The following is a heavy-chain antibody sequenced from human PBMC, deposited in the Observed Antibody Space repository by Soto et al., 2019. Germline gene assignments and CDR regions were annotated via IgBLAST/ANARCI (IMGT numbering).Heavy chain of an antibody. CDR1: GFTFSSYW. CDR3: AVAVAGTTAIGY. Sequence: EVQLVESGGGLVQPGGSLRLSCAASGFTFSSYWMHWVRQAPGKGLVWVSRINSDGSSTSYADSVKGRFTISRDNAKNTLYLQMSSLRAADTAVYYCAVAVAGTTAIGYWGQGTLVTVSS. J-gene: IGHJ4*02. CDR2: INSDGSST. V-gene: IGHV3-74*01. D-gene: IGHD6-19*01.